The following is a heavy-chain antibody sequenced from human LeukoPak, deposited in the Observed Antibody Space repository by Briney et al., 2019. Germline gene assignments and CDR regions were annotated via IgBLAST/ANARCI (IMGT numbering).Heavy chain of an antibody. J-gene: IGHJ4*02. D-gene: IGHD2-15*01. Sequence: SETLSLTCAVYVGSFSGYYWSWIRQPPGKGLEWIGEINHSGSTNYNPSLKSRVTISVYTSKNQFSLKLSSVTAADTAVYYCAREGVVGAYGHFDYWGQGTLVTVSS. CDR3: AREGVVGAYGHFDY. CDR1: VGSFSGYY. CDR2: INHSGST. V-gene: IGHV4-34*01.